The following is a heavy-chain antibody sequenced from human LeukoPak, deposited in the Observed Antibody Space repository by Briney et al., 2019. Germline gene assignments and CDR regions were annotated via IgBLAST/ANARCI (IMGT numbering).Heavy chain of an antibody. V-gene: IGHV4-39*07. D-gene: IGHD4-17*01. Sequence: ASETLSLTCTVSGDSISTSSYYWGWIRQPPGKGLEWIGSIYYTGSTYYNPSLKSRVTISVDTSKNQFSLKLSSVTAADTAVYYCAREGLRENYYYYYMDVWGKGTTVTVSS. CDR3: AREGLRENYYYYYMDV. CDR1: GDSISTSSYY. J-gene: IGHJ6*03. CDR2: IYYTGST.